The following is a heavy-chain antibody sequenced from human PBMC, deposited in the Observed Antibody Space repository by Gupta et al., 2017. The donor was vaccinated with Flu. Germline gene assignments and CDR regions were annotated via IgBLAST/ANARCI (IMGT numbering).Heavy chain of an antibody. Sequence: QVQLQESGPGLVKPSQTLSLTCIVSGGSISSGGYYWSWIRQHPGKGLEWIGYIYYSGSTYYNPPLKSRVTISVDTSKNQFSLKLRSVTVADTAVYYCAREIGRTGAFDIWGQGTMVTVSS. V-gene: IGHV4-31*03. D-gene: IGHD1-1*01. CDR2: IYYSGST. CDR1: GGSISSGGYY. CDR3: AREIGRTGAFDI. J-gene: IGHJ3*02.